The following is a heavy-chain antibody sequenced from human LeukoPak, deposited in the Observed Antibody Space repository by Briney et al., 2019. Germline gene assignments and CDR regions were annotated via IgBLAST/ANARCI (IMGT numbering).Heavy chain of an antibody. CDR1: GYTFTSYG. Sequence: ASVKVSCKASGYTFTSYGISWVRRAPGQGLEWMGWISAYNGNTNYAQKLQGRVTMTTDTSTSTAYMELRSLRSDDTAVYYCARDSKLVVVPAATYYYYGMDVWGQGTTVTVSS. D-gene: IGHD2-2*01. V-gene: IGHV1-18*01. CDR3: ARDSKLVVVPAATYYYYGMDV. CDR2: ISAYNGNT. J-gene: IGHJ6*02.